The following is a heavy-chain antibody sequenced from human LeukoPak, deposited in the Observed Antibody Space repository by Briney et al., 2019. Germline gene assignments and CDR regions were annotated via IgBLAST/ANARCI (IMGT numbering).Heavy chain of an antibody. Sequence: SETLSLTCTVSGVSLSNYYWSWIRQAPGKGLEWIGYVYFSGSTNYNPSLKSRVTISLDTSKNQFSLRLSSVTAADTAIYYCARLIKYDILTGYYFDYWGQGILVTVSS. V-gene: IGHV4-59*13. J-gene: IGHJ4*02. CDR3: ARLIKYDILTGYYFDY. D-gene: IGHD3-9*01. CDR1: GVSLSNYY. CDR2: VYFSGST.